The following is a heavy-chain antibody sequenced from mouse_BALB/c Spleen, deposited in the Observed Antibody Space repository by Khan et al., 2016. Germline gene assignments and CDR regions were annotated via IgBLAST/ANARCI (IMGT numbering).Heavy chain of an antibody. CDR2: IYPGDGDT. CDR1: GYTFTSYW. D-gene: IGHD2-13*01. J-gene: IGHJ2*01. V-gene: IGHV1-87*01. CDR3: ARYGEGYYFDS. Sequence: QVQLKQSGAELARPGASVKLSCKASGYTFTSYWMQWVKQRPGQGLEWIGAIYPGDGDTRYTQKFKGKAILTADKSSSTAYMQLSSLASEDSAIYYCARYGEGYYFDSWGQGTTLTVSS.